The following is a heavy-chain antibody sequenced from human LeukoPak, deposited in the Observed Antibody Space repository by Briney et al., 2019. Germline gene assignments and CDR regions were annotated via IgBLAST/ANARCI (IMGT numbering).Heavy chain of an antibody. CDR3: ERSNAFDI. V-gene: IGHV1-3*01. CDR2: NDPGNGNT. J-gene: IGHJ3*02. CDR1: GYTFTSYT. Sequence: ASVKVSCKASGYTFTSYTMHWLRQAPGQRLEWLGWNDPGNGNTEYSQKFQGRVIITRDACASTAYMELSSLTSEDTAVYYCERSNAFDIWGQGTIVIVSS.